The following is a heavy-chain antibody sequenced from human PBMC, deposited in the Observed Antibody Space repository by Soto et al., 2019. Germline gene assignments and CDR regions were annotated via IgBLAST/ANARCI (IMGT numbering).Heavy chain of an antibody. J-gene: IGHJ6*02. Sequence: EVQLVESGGGLVQPGRSLRLSCAASGFTFDDYAMHWVRQAPGKGLEWVSGISWNSGSRGYADSVKGRFTISRDNAKNSLYLQMNSLRAEDTALYYCAKASLYCTNGVCKIYYYGMDVWGQGTTVTVSS. CDR1: GFTFDDYA. CDR3: AKASLYCTNGVCKIYYYGMDV. V-gene: IGHV3-9*01. D-gene: IGHD2-8*01. CDR2: ISWNSGSR.